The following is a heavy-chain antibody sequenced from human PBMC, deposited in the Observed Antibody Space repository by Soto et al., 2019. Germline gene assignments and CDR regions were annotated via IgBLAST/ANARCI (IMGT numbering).Heavy chain of an antibody. Sequence: QVQLVQSGAEVKKPGASVKVSCKASGYTFTSYAMHWVRQAPGQRLEWMGWINAGNGNTKYSQKFQGRVTITRDTSASTAYTELSSLRSDETAVYYCARDPGYSYGYNWGQGTLVTVSS. CDR2: INAGNGNT. D-gene: IGHD5-18*01. CDR3: ARDPGYSYGYN. CDR1: GYTFTSYA. J-gene: IGHJ4*02. V-gene: IGHV1-3*01.